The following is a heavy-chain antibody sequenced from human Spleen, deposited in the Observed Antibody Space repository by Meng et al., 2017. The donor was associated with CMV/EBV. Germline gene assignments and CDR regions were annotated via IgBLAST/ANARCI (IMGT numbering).Heavy chain of an antibody. CDR3: ARDILKQLALRDY. CDR1: VGSISSSSYY. CDR2: IYYSGST. V-gene: IGHV4-39*07. D-gene: IGHD6-6*01. J-gene: IGHJ4*02. Sequence: LHLQELRPGLGNPAEPLSLPCAVSVGSISSSSYYWGWIRQPPGKWLEWIGSIYYSGSTYYNPSLKSRVTISVDTSKNQFSLKLSSVTAADTAVYYCARDILKQLALRDYWGQGTLVTVSS.